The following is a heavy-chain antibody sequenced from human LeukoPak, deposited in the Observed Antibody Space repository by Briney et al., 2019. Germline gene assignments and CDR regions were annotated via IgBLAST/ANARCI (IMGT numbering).Heavy chain of an antibody. CDR2: ISYDGSNK. V-gene: IGHV3-30-3*01. CDR1: GFTFSSYA. Sequence: GGSLRLSCAASGFTFSSYAMHWVRQAPGKGLEWVAVISYDGSNKYYADSVKGRFTISRDNSKNTLYLQMNSLRAEDTAVYYCAREGLYEGSGSYFPPFDYWGQGTLVTVSS. CDR3: AREGLYEGSGSYFPPFDY. D-gene: IGHD3-10*01. J-gene: IGHJ4*02.